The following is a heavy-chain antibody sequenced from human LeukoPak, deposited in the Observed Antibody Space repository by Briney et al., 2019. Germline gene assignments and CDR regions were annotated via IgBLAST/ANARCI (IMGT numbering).Heavy chain of an antibody. J-gene: IGHJ5*02. D-gene: IGHD6-13*01. CDR3: ARQNGIAAAGSSWFDP. CDR1: GGSISSSSYY. Sequence: KSSETLSLTCTVSGGSISSSSYYWGWIRQPPGKGLEWIGSIYYSGSTYYNPSLKSRVTISVDTSKNQFSLKLSSVTAADTAVYYCARQNGIAAAGSSWFDPWGQGTLVTVSS. CDR2: IYYSGST. V-gene: IGHV4-39*01.